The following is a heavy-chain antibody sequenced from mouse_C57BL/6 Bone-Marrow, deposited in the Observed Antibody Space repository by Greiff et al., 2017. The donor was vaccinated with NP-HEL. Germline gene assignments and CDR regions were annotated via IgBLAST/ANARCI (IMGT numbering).Heavy chain of an antibody. Sequence: ESGPGLVKPSQSLSLTCSVTGYSITSGYYWNWIRQFPGNKLEWMGYISYDGSNNYNPSLKNRISITRDTSKNQFFLKLNSVTTEDTATYYCARGLTTVASDYWGQGTTLTVSS. D-gene: IGHD1-1*01. CDR2: ISYDGSN. CDR1: GYSITSGYY. J-gene: IGHJ2*01. CDR3: ARGLTTVASDY. V-gene: IGHV3-6*01.